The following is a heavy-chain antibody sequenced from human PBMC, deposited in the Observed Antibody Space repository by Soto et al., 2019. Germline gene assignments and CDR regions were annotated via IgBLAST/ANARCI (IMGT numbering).Heavy chain of an antibody. J-gene: IGHJ4*02. V-gene: IGHV3-33*01. Sequence: QVQLVESGGGVVQPGRSLRLSCAASGFTFSSYGMHWVRQAPGKGLEWVAVIWNDGSNKYYADSVKGRFTISRDNSKNKLYLQMTSLRAEDTAVYYCASLTDYWGQGTLVTVSS. CDR1: GFTFSSYG. CDR3: ASLTDY. CDR2: IWNDGSNK.